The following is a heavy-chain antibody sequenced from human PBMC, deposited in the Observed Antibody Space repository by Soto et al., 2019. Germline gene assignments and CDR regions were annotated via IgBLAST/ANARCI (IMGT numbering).Heavy chain of an antibody. D-gene: IGHD3-22*01. Sequence: GGSLRLSCAASGFTFSSYAMSWVRQAPGKGLEWVSAISGSGGSTYYADSVKGRFTISRDNSKNTLYLQMNSLRAKDTAVYYCAKVSSYYDSSGYNYFDYWGQGTLVTVSS. J-gene: IGHJ4*02. CDR1: GFTFSSYA. CDR2: ISGSGGST. CDR3: AKVSSYYDSSGYNYFDY. V-gene: IGHV3-23*01.